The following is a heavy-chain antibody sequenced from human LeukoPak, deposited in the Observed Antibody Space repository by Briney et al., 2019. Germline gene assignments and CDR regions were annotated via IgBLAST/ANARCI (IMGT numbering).Heavy chain of an antibody. CDR2: MNPNSGNT. CDR1: GYTFTSYD. J-gene: IGHJ6*02. D-gene: IGHD6-6*01. Sequence: ASVKVSCKASGYTFTSYDINWVRQATGQGLEWMGWMNPNSGNTGYAQKFQGEVTMTRNTSISTAYMELSSLRSEDTAVYYCASSSSSTVLRYYYGMDVWGQGTTVTVSS. V-gene: IGHV1-8*01. CDR3: ASSSSSTVLRYYYGMDV.